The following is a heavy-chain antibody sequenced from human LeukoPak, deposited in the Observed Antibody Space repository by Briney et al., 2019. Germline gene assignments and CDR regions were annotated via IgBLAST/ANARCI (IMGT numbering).Heavy chain of an antibody. CDR1: GGSISSYY. Sequence: SETLSLTCTVSGGSISSYYWSWIRQPAGKGLEWIGRIYTSGSTNYNPSLKSRVTMSVDTSKNQFSLKLSSVTAADTAVYYCARVPSMGRWLQLGSYFDYWGQGTLVTVSS. J-gene: IGHJ4*02. CDR3: ARVPSMGRWLQLGSYFDY. D-gene: IGHD5-24*01. CDR2: IYTSGST. V-gene: IGHV4-4*07.